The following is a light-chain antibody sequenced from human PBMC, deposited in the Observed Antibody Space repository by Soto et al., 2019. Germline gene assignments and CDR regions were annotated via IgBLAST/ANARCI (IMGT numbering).Light chain of an antibody. CDR3: CSYAGSYSYA. J-gene: IGLJ1*01. CDR2: GVN. V-gene: IGLV2-11*01. Sequence: QSALTQPRSVSGSPGQSVTISCTGTSSDVGGFNSVSWYQQHPGKAPKPMIYGVNKRPSGVPDRFSGSKSGSTASLTISGLQAEDEADYYCCSYAGSYSYAFATGTKVTVL. CDR1: SSDVGGFNS.